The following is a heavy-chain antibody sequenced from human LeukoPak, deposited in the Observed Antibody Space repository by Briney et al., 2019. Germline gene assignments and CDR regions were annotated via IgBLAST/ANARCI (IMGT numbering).Heavy chain of an antibody. CDR1: GGSISSSSYY. CDR2: IYYSGST. D-gene: IGHD2-2*01. Sequence: PWETLSLTCTVSGGSISSSSYYWGWIRQPPGKGLEWIGSIYYSGSTYYNPSLKSRVTISVDTSKNQFSLKLSSVTAADTAVYYCARLSVVVVPGDYFDYWGQGTLVTVSS. J-gene: IGHJ4*02. V-gene: IGHV4-39*01. CDR3: ARLSVVVVPGDYFDY.